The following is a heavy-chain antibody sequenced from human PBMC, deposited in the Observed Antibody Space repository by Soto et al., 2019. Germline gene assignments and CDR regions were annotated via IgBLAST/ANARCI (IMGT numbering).Heavy chain of an antibody. D-gene: IGHD2-21*02. V-gene: IGHV3-21*06. CDR2: ISPSSGHI. CDR3: WSGSGGACHTSYGIDV. CDR1: GFTFSSCT. Sequence: EVHLVEAGGGLVKPGGSLRLSCAVSGFTFSSCTMNWGRQAPGKGLEWVSSISPSSGHIYYADSVKGRFTISRDNAKNSLFLQMNSLRGEDTAVYYCWSGSGGACHTSYGIDVWGPGTRVTVSS. J-gene: IGHJ6*02.